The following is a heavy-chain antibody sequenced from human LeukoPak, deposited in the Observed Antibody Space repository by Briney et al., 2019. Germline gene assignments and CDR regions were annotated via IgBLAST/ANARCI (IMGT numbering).Heavy chain of an antibody. Sequence: GSLRLSCAASGFTFSSYWMSWVRQAPGKGLEWVANIKHSGSEKYYVDSVKGRFTISRDNAKNSLYLQMNSLRAEDTAVYYCARDHYYGSGSYYYREYYYYGMDVWGQGTTVTVSS. CDR2: IKHSGSEK. CDR3: ARDHYYGSGSYYYREYYYYGMDV. D-gene: IGHD3-10*01. J-gene: IGHJ6*02. CDR1: GFTFSSYW. V-gene: IGHV3-7*01.